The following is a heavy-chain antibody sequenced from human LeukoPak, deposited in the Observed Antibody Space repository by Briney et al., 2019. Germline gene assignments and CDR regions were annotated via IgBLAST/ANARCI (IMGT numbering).Heavy chain of an antibody. V-gene: IGHV3-23*01. J-gene: IGHJ4*02. CDR3: AKDRTTSGFTIDAY. CDR2: ISGRGCT. CDR1: GYTFSTFA. D-gene: IGHD5-12*01. Sequence: GGTLRLSCAASGYTFSTFAVNWVRQAPGKGLECVSTISGRGCTYYADSVKGRFNISRDDSKNTMYLQVSSLRAEDTAVYYCAKDRTTSGFTIDAYWGQGTLVTVSS.